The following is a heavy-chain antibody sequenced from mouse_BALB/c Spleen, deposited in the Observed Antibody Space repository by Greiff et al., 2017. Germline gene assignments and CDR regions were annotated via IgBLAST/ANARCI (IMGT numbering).Heavy chain of an antibody. CDR2: IRNKANGYTT. Sequence: EVQGVESGGGLVQPGGSLRLSCAPSGFTFTDYYMSWVRQPPGKALEWLGFIRNKANGYTTEYSASVKGRFTISRDNSQSILYLQMNTLRAEDSATYYCARGTYAMDYWGQGTSVTVSS. V-gene: IGHV7-3*02. CDR3: ARGTYAMDY. J-gene: IGHJ4*01. CDR1: GFTFTDYY.